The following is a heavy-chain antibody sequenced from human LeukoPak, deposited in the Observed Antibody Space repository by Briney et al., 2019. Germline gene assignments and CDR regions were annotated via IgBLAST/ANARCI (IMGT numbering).Heavy chain of an antibody. J-gene: IGHJ3*02. CDR2: ISSSSSTI. CDR1: GFTFSSYS. CDR3: ARDGTAYSLPDAFDI. D-gene: IGHD2-15*01. Sequence: GGYLRLSCAASGFTFSSYSMNWVRQAPGKGLEWVSYISSSSSTIYYADSVKGRFTISRDNAKNSLYLQMNSLRAEDTAVYYCARDGTAYSLPDAFDIWGQGTMVTVSS. V-gene: IGHV3-48*04.